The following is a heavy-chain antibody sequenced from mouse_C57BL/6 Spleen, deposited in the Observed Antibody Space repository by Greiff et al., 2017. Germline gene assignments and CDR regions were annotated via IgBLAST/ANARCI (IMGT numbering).Heavy chain of an antibody. CDR3: TTSDYGYDWFAY. J-gene: IGHJ3*01. V-gene: IGHV14-4*01. CDR1: GFNIKDDY. CDR2: IDPENGDT. D-gene: IGHD2-2*01. Sequence: VQLQQSGAELVRPGASVKLSCTASGFNIKDDYMHWVKQRPEQGLEWIGWIDPENGDTEYASKFQGKATITADTSSNTAYLQLSSLTSEDTAVYYCTTSDYGYDWFAYWGQGTLVTVSA.